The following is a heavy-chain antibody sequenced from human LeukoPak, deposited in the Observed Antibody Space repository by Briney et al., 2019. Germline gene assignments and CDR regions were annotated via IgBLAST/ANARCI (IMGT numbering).Heavy chain of an antibody. Sequence: SETLSLTCSVSGDSISGRYYWAWIRQPPGKGLEWIGTIYYTGTTYYNPSPRSRLTISVDTSKNQFSLKLTSVTAADTAVYYCARHVGGSGNSDDFDIWGQGTLVTVSS. D-gene: IGHD3-10*01. CDR2: IYYTGTT. CDR1: GDSISGRYY. V-gene: IGHV4-39*01. J-gene: IGHJ3*02. CDR3: ARHVGGSGNSDDFDI.